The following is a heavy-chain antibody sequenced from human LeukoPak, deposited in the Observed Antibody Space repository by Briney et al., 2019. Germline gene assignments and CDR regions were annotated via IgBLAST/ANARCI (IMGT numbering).Heavy chain of an antibody. J-gene: IGHJ6*03. V-gene: IGHV3-30*02. CDR1: GFTFSDYG. CDR2: IRYDGSDE. CDR3: AGSSTEPRYYYMDV. D-gene: IGHD2-2*01. Sequence: GGSLRLSCAASGFTFSDYGMHWVRQPPGKGLEWVAFIRYDGSDEYYADSVKGRFTISRDSSENTLYLQMNSLRAEDTAVYYCAGSSTEPRYYYMDVWGKGTTVTVSS.